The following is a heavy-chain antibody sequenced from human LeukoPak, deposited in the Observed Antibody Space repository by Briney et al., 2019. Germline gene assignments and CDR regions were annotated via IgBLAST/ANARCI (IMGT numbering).Heavy chain of an antibody. J-gene: IGHJ4*02. CDR2: INHSGST. CDR1: GGSFSGYY. Sequence: SETLSLTCAVYGGSFSGYYWSWIRQPPGKGLEWIGEINHSGSTNYNPSLKSRVTISVDTSKNQFSLKLSSVTAADTAVYYCASMKETYYDFWSGYYSWNADGAGLHTDYWGQGTLVTVSS. V-gene: IGHV4-34*01. CDR3: ASMKETYYDFWSGYYSWNADGAGLHTDY. D-gene: IGHD3-3*01.